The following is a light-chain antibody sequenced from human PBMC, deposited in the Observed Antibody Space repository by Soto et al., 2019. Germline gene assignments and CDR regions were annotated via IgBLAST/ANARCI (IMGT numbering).Light chain of an antibody. CDR2: EVT. J-gene: IGLJ1*01. V-gene: IGLV1-40*01. CDR3: TSYTSNTALV. CDR1: GSNIGAPYD. Sequence: QSVLTQPPSLSGAPGQRVTISCTGSGSNIGAPYDVHWYQHHPGKAPKLIIYEVTNRPSGVSDRFSGSKSGSTASLTISGLQAEDEADYHCTSYTSNTALVFGTGTKVTVL.